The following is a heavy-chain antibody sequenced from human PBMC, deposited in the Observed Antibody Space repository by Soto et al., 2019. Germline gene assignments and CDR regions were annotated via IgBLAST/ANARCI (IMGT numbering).Heavy chain of an antibody. V-gene: IGHV4-59*01. J-gene: IGHJ4*02. CDR3: ARDKHIRYFDAYYFDY. CDR2: IYYSGST. Sequence: TLSLTCTFSGGSISSYYWSWIRQPPGKGLEWIGYIYYSGSTNYNPSLKSRVTISVDTSKNQFSLKLSSVTAADTAVYYCARDKHIRYFDAYYFDYWGQGTLVTVSS. CDR1: GGSISSYY. D-gene: IGHD3-9*01.